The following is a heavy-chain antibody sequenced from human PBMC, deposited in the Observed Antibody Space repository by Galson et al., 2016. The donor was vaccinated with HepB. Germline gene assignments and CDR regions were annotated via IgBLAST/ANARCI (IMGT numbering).Heavy chain of an antibody. D-gene: IGHD3-3*01. CDR1: GYTFTSYG. J-gene: IGHJ6*02. CDR2: ISAYNGNT. Sequence: SVKVSCKASGYTFTSYGISWVQQAPGQGLEWMGWISAYNGNTYYAQKLQGRVTMTTDTSTSTVFMELSSLRSEDTAVYFCARGDLNYYYALDVWGQGTTVTVSS. CDR3: ARGDLNYYYALDV. V-gene: IGHV1-18*01.